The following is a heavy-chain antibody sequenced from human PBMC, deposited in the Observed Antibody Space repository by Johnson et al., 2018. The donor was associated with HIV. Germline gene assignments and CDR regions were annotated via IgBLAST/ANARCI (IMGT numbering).Heavy chain of an antibody. D-gene: IGHD3-22*01. CDR1: GFTFSSYG. CDR3: ARDKTPNYDSSGYDAFDI. Sequence: QVQLVESGGGVVQPGGSLRLSCAASGFTFSSYGMHWVRQAPGKGLEWVAFIRYDGSNKYYADSVKGRFTISRDNSKNTLYLQMNSLRAEYTAVYYCARDKTPNYDSSGYDAFDIWGQGTMVTVSS. CDR2: IRYDGSNK. J-gene: IGHJ3*02. V-gene: IGHV3-30*02.